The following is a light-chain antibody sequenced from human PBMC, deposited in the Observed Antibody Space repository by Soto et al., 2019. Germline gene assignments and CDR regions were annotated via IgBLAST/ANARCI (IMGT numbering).Light chain of an antibody. CDR2: EVN. CDR3: CFFVGSGTF. CDR1: SSDVGTYNL. J-gene: IGLJ1*01. V-gene: IGLV2-23*02. Sequence: QSALTQPASVSGSPGQSITISCTGTSSDVGTYNLVSWYPQHPGKSPKLMIYEVNKRPSGVSNRFSGSKSCNTASLTISGLQAEDEADYFCCFFVGSGTFFASGTTLTVL.